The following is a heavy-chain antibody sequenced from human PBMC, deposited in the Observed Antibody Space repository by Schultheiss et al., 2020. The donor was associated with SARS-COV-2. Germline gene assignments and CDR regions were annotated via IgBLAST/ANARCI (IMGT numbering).Heavy chain of an antibody. CDR1: GGSISSYY. Sequence: SETLSLTCTVSGGSISSYYWSWIRQPPGKGLEWIGYIYYSGSTNYNPSLKSRVTISVDTSKNQFSLKLSSVTAADTAVYYCARDAKFYYGMDVWGQGTTVTVSS. CDR3: ARDAKFYYGMDV. V-gene: IGHV4-59*01. J-gene: IGHJ6*02. CDR2: IYYSGST.